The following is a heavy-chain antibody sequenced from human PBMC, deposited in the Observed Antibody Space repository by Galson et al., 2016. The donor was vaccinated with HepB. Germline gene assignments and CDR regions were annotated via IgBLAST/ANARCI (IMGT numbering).Heavy chain of an antibody. D-gene: IGHD1-26*01. CDR2: VNHLGGA. CDR1: GGSLTNAY. CDR3: ATYLGGIVRASDY. Sequence: LSLTCDVFGGSLTNAYWTWIRQPPGKGLEWIGEVNHLGGATYNPSLKGRGTLSVDTSKNQFSLKLTSVTAADTAVYYCATYLGGIVRASDYWGQGTLVTVSS. V-gene: IGHV4-34*01. J-gene: IGHJ4*02.